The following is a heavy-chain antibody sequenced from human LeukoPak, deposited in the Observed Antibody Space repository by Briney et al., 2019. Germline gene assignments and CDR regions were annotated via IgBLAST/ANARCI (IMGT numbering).Heavy chain of an antibody. CDR1: GGSISSYY. D-gene: IGHD4-23*01. V-gene: IGHV4-59*08. CDR3: ARENNDYGGKKAFDY. Sequence: MPSETLSLTCTVSGGSISSYYWSWIRQPPGKGLEWIGYIYYSGSTNYNPSLKSRVTISVDTSKNQFSLKLSSVTAADTAVYYCARENNDYGGKKAFDYWGQGTLVTVSS. CDR2: IYYSGST. J-gene: IGHJ4*02.